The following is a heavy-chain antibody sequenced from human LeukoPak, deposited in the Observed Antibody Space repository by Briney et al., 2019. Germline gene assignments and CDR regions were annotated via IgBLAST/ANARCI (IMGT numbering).Heavy chain of an antibody. Sequence: GGSLRLSCAASGFTFSSYGMHWVRQAPGKGLEWVAVISYDGSNKYYADSVKGRFTISRDNSKNTLYLQMNSLRAEDTAVYYCAKGGYSYGYDEDSYFDYWGQGTLVTVSS. J-gene: IGHJ4*02. CDR1: GFTFSSYG. V-gene: IGHV3-30*18. CDR2: ISYDGSNK. D-gene: IGHD5-18*01. CDR3: AKGGYSYGYDEDSYFDY.